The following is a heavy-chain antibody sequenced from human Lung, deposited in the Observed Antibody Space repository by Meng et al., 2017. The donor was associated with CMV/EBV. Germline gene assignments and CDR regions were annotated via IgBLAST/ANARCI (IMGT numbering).Heavy chain of an antibody. D-gene: IGHD2-2*01. CDR2: INHSGST. V-gene: IGHV4-34*01. CDR1: GGSFSGYY. CDR3: ARGTFPLIVVVPAAKGAFDY. J-gene: IGHJ4*01. Sequence: GSLRLXXAVYGGSFSGYYWSWIRQPPGKGLEWIGEINHSGSTNYNPSLKSRVTISVDTSKNQFSLKLSSVTAADTAVYYCARGTFPLIVVVPAAKGAFDYWGPGTXVTVSS.